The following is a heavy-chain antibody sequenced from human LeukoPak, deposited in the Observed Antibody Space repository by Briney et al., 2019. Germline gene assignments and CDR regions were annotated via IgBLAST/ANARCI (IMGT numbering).Heavy chain of an antibody. CDR2: IYTSGST. CDR3: ARSSITGTPHDY. J-gene: IGHJ4*02. V-gene: IGHV4-59*10. D-gene: IGHD1-20*01. CDR1: GGSFSGYY. Sequence: PSETLSLTCAVYGGSFSGYYWSWIRQPAGKGLEWIGRIYTSGSTNYNPSLKSRVTISVDTSKNQFSLKLSSVTAADTAVYYCARSSITGTPHDYWGQGTLVTVSS.